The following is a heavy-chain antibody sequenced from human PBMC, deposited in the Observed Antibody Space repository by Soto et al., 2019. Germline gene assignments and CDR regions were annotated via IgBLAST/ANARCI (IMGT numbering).Heavy chain of an antibody. CDR2: IWYDGSQK. Sequence: SLRLSCAASGFTFSTYGMHWVRQAPGKGLEWMTVIWYDGSQKYYGDSVNGRFTISRDNSKNTVYLQMNSLRVEDTAVYYCVKDHCGGDCYSEPYFDFWGRGSQVTVSS. D-gene: IGHD2-21*02. CDR3: VKDHCGGDCYSEPYFDF. V-gene: IGHV3-33*06. CDR1: GFTFSTYG. J-gene: IGHJ4*02.